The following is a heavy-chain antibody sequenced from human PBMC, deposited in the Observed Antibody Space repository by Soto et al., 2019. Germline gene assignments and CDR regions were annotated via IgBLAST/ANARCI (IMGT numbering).Heavy chain of an antibody. D-gene: IGHD2-21*01. CDR1: GYTFSNHG. CDR3: AREGTIRTDAFDV. Sequence: ASMKVPCKAAGYTFSNHGISWVRQAPGQGLEWMGWISADTGNTNYAQKFQERVTMTTDTSTSTAYMELRSLTSDDTALYFCAREGTIRTDAFDVWGQGTMVTVSS. V-gene: IGHV1-18*01. J-gene: IGHJ3*01. CDR2: ISADTGNT.